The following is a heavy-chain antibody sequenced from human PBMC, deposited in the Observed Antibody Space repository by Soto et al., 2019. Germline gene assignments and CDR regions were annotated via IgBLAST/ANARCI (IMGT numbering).Heavy chain of an antibody. CDR2: IYYSGST. D-gene: IGHD6-19*01. J-gene: IGHJ4*02. V-gene: IGHV4-61*01. Sequence: QVQLQESGPGLVKPSETLSLTCTVSGGSVSSGSYYWSWIRQPPGKGLEWIGYIYYSGSTNYNPSLKSRVTISVDTSKNQFSLKLSSVAAADTAVYYCVRGDGIAVAGRAEIDYWGQGTLVTVSS. CDR1: GGSVSSGSYY. CDR3: VRGDGIAVAGRAEIDY.